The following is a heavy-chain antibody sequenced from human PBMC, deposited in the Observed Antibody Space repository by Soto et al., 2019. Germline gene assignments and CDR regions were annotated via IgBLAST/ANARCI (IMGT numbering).Heavy chain of an antibody. CDR2: IWYDGSNK. V-gene: IGHV3-33*01. J-gene: IGHJ6*02. CDR3: ARELSNSGMDV. Sequence: PGGSLRLSCAASGFTFSSYGMHWVRQAPGKGLEWVAVIWYDGSNKYYADSVKGRLTISRDNSKNTLYLQMNSLRAEDTAVYYCARELSNSGMDVWGQGTTVTVSS. CDR1: GFTFSSYG. D-gene: IGHD6-6*01.